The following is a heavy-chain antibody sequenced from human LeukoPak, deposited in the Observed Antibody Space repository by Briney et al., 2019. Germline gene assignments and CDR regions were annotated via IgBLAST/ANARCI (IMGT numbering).Heavy chain of an antibody. CDR3: ARRVLRYFDWLLYFIDY. CDR1: VRTFTIYA. CDR2: INTSMGNP. Sequence: GASVNLSFTATVRTFTIYAISWARRASCQGLEWRGWINTSMGNPTYAQGFPARFSFPSHSSVSTAYLQISSLKAADTAVYYCARRVLRYFDWLLYFIDYWGQGTLVTVSS. J-gene: IGHJ4*02. D-gene: IGHD3-9*01. V-gene: IGHV7-4-1*02.